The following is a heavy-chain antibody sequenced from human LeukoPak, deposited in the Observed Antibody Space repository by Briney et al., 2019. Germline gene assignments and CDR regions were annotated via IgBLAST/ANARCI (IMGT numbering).Heavy chain of an antibody. CDR2: IYYSGST. CDR3: ARGIRKNYDFWSGRSYYFDY. J-gene: IGHJ4*02. V-gene: IGHV4-30-4*01. Sequence: SETPSLTCTVSGGSISSGDYYWSWIRQPPGKGLEWIGYIYYSGSTYYNPSLKSRVTISVDTSKNQFSLKLSSVTAADTAVYYCARGIRKNYDFWSGRSYYFDYWGQGTLVTVSS. CDR1: GGSISSGDYY. D-gene: IGHD3-3*01.